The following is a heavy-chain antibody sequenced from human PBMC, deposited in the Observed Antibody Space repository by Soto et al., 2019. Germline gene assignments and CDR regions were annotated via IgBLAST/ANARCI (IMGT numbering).Heavy chain of an antibody. V-gene: IGHV1-69*06. D-gene: IGHD2-21*01. Sequence: ASVKVSCKVSGSRFSNYVISWVRQAPGHGLEWLGRIIPIFNSTKYAQSFQGRVTITAEKSKSTASMELSSLRSEDTAVYYCARAGRGKKDGYNGLVSLRYCGQGPLVTVSS. CDR3: ARAGRGKKDGYNGLVSLRY. J-gene: IGHJ4*02. CDR2: IIPIFNST. CDR1: GSRFSNYV.